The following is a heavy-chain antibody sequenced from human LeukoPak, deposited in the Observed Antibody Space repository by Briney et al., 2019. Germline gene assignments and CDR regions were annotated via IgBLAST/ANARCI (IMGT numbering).Heavy chain of an antibody. CDR1: GFTFSDYY. CDR3: ARDFTPPYYYGMDV. J-gene: IGHJ6*02. Sequence: PGGSLRLSCAASGFTFSDYYMSWIRQAPGKGLEWVSYISSSGSTIYYADSVKGRFTISRDNAKNSLYLQMNSLRAEDTAVYYCARDFTPPYYYGMDVWGQGTTVTVSS. CDR2: ISSSGSTI. D-gene: IGHD3-16*01. V-gene: IGHV3-11*01.